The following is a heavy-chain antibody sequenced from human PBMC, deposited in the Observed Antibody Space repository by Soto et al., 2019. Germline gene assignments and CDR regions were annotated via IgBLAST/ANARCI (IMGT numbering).Heavy chain of an antibody. V-gene: IGHV1-69*06. D-gene: IGHD1-7*01. J-gene: IGHJ4*02. CDR2: ITPISGAA. Sequence: QVQLVQSGAEVKKPGSSVKVSCKASGGTFSNYVVNWARQAPGQGLEWMGRITPISGAANYAQKFQGRVTITADKSTSTSYMELSSLRSEDTAVYYCARDMTRTVVPYFDFWGQGTLVTVSS. CDR3: ARDMTRTVVPYFDF. CDR1: GGTFSNYV.